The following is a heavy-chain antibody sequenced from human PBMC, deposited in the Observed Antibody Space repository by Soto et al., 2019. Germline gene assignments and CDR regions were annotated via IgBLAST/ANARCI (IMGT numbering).Heavy chain of an antibody. D-gene: IGHD3-9*01. V-gene: IGHV4-34*01. J-gene: IGHJ5*02. CDR3: ARGLYGSAAYDILPGYSRFPP. Sequence: SETLSLTCAVSGGSFSGYYWSWIRQPPGKGLEWIGEINHSGSTNYNPSLKSRVTISVDTSKNQFSLKLSSVTAADTAVYYCARGLYGSAAYDILPGYSRFPPSGHGTPVTVS. CDR1: GGSFSGYY. CDR2: INHSGST.